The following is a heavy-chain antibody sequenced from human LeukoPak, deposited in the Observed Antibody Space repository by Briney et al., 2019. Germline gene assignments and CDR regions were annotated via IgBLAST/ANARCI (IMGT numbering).Heavy chain of an antibody. D-gene: IGHD3-22*01. CDR3: VKKKYYYDSWNQAN. CDR2: IRYDGSNK. CDR1: GFTFSSYG. Sequence: GGSLRLSCAASGFTFSSYGMHWVRQAPGKGLEWVAFIRYDGSNKYYADSVKGRFTISRDNSKNTLYLQMNSLRVEDTAFYYWVKKKYYYDSWNQANWGQGILVTVSS. J-gene: IGHJ4*02. V-gene: IGHV3-30*02.